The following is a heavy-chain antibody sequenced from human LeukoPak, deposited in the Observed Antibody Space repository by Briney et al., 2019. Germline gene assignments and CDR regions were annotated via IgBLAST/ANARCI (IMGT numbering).Heavy chain of an antibody. V-gene: IGHV3-23*01. CDR2: ISGSGGST. CDR3: AKDRRFGELFPCAFDI. J-gene: IGHJ3*02. D-gene: IGHD3-10*01. CDR1: GFTFSSYA. Sequence: QPGGSLRLSCAASGFTFSSYAMSWVRQAPGKGLEWVSAISGSGGSTYYADSVKGRFTISRDNSKNTLYLQMNSLRAEDTAVYYCAKDRRFGELFPCAFDIWGQGTMVTVSS.